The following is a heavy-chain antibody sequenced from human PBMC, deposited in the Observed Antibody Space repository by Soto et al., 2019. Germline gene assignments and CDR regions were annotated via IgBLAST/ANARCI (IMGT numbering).Heavy chain of an antibody. CDR3: ARGDATKIIVTTYYATAV. V-gene: IGHV1-69*12. Sequence: QVQLVQSGAEVKKPRSSVKVSCKASGGSLSNYGISWVRQAPGQGLERMGAIIPVFGTPNYAQKFQDRVTITADEYTMTVYMEVRSLTSEDTAVYYCARGDATKIIVTTYYATAVWCQGTTVTVSS. D-gene: IGHD4-17*01. J-gene: IGHJ6*02. CDR2: IIPVFGTP. CDR1: GGSLSNYG.